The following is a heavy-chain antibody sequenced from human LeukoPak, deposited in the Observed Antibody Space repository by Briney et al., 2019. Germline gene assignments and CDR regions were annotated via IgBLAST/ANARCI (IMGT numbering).Heavy chain of an antibody. Sequence: GGSLRLSCAASGFAFSDYSMKWVRQSPGEGLEWVSSISGSSDGIFYADSVKGRFTISRDNAKNSLFLQMNSLRADDTAVYYCARGLQGPIIKWGSDYWGQGTLVTVSS. CDR2: ISGSSDGI. CDR3: ARGLQGPIIKWGSDY. CDR1: GFAFSDYS. D-gene: IGHD2-8*01. J-gene: IGHJ4*02. V-gene: IGHV3-21*01.